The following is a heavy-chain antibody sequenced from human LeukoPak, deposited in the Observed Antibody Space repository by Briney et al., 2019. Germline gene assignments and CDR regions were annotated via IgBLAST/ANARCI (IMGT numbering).Heavy chain of an antibody. CDR1: GYIFTGYY. CDR2: INPNSGGT. V-gene: IGHV1-2*02. Sequence: ASVKVSCKASGYIFTGYYMHWVRQAPGQGLEWMGWINPNSGGTNYAQKFQGRVTMTRDTSISTAYMELSRLRSDDTAVYYCASDRIVVVPAASNWFDPWGQGTLVTVSS. J-gene: IGHJ5*02. CDR3: ASDRIVVVPAASNWFDP. D-gene: IGHD2-2*01.